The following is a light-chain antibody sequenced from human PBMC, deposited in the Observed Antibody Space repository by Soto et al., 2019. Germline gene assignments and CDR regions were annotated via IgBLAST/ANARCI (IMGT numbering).Light chain of an antibody. CDR2: DAS. J-gene: IGKJ4*01. CDR3: QQRSNWLT. V-gene: IGKV3-11*01. CDR1: QSVSSY. Sequence: EIVLTQSPATLSLSPGERATLSCRASQSVSSYLAWYQQKPGQAPRLLIYDASNRATGIPARFSGSGSGTGFTLTISSLEPEDFAVYYCQQRSNWLTFGGGTKV.